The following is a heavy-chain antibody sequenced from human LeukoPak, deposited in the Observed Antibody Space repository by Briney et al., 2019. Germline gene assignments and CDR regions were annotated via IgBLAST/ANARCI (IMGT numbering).Heavy chain of an antibody. CDR1: GFTFSSYA. Sequence: GGSLRLSCAASGFTFSSYAMSWVRQAPGKGLEWVSAISGSGGSTYYAGSVKGRFTISRDNSKNTLYLQMNSLRAEDTAVYYCAKGGRWELVFDYWGQGTLVTVSS. D-gene: IGHD1-26*01. CDR3: AKGGRWELVFDY. J-gene: IGHJ4*02. V-gene: IGHV3-23*01. CDR2: ISGSGGST.